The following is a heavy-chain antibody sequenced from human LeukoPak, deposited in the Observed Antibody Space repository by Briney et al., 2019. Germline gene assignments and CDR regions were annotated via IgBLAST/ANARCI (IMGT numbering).Heavy chain of an antibody. CDR1: GYTLTELS. CDR3: ATVPYSSSPGGFDY. J-gene: IGHJ4*02. V-gene: IGHV1-24*01. D-gene: IGHD6-6*01. CDR2: FDPEDGET. Sequence: ASVMVSCKVSGYTLTELSMHWVRQAPGKGLEWMGGFDPEDGETIYAQKFQGRVTMTEDTSTDTAYMELSSLRSEDTAVYYCATVPYSSSPGGFDYWGQGTLVTVSS.